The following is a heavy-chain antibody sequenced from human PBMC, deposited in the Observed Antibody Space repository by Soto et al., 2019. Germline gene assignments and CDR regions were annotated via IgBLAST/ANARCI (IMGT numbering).Heavy chain of an antibody. Sequence: GGSLRLSCAASGFTFSSYSMNWVRQAPGKGLEWFSSISSSSIYIYYADSVKGRFTISRDNAKNSLYLQMNSLRADVTAVYYCARDTTTVTTPFDYWGQGTLVTVSS. J-gene: IGHJ4*02. CDR1: GFTFSSYS. CDR2: ISSSSIYI. D-gene: IGHD4-17*01. CDR3: ARDTTTVTTPFDY. V-gene: IGHV3-21*01.